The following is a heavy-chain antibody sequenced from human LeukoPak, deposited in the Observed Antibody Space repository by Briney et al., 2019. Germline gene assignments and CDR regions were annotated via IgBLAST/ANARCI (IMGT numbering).Heavy chain of an antibody. CDR3: ARDGGPGSGWYLKPELHFDY. J-gene: IGHJ4*02. V-gene: IGHV1-18*01. D-gene: IGHD6-19*01. Sequence: ASVTVSFTASGYTFTSYGISWVRQAPGQGLERMGWISAYNGNTNYAQKLQGRVTMTTDTSTSTTYMELRSLRSDDTAVYYCARDGGPGSGWYLKPELHFDYWGQGTLVTVSS. CDR2: ISAYNGNT. CDR1: GYTFTSYG.